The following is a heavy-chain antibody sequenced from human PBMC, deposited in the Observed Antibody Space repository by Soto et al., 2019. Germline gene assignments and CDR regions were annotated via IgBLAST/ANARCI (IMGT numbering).Heavy chain of an antibody. CDR1: GFTFDDYA. CDR2: ISWNSGSI. CDR3: AKDPRRGDITLLSGIDV. V-gene: IGHV3-9*01. D-gene: IGHD3-16*01. J-gene: IGHJ6*02. Sequence: EVQLVESGGGLVQPGRSLRLSCAASGFTFDDYAMHWVRQAPGKGLEWVSGISWNSGSIGYADSVKGRFTNSRDNAKNPLYLQMNSLRAEDKALYYCAKDPRRGDITLLSGIDVWGQGTTVTVSS.